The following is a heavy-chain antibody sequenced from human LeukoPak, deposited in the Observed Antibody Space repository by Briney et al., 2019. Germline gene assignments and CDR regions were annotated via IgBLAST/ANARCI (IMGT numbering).Heavy chain of an antibody. V-gene: IGHV3-30-3*01. CDR1: GFTFSSYA. J-gene: IGHJ4*02. CDR2: ISYDGSNK. D-gene: IGHD6-13*01. Sequence: PGKSLRLSCAASGFTFSSYAMHWVRQAPGKGLEWVAVISYDGSNKYYADSVKGRFTISRDNSKNTLYLQMNSLRAEDTAVYYCAKPEIAAVDGYWGQGTLVTVSS. CDR3: AKPEIAAVDGY.